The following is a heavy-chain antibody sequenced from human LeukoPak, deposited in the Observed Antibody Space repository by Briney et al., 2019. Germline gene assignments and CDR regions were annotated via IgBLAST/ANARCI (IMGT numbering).Heavy chain of an antibody. CDR2: IYYSGST. J-gene: IGHJ4*02. CDR1: GGSISSGDYY. Sequence: SETLSLTCTVSGGSISSGDYYWSWIRQPPGKGLEWIGYIYYSGSTYYNPSLKSRVTISVDTSKNQFSLKLSSVTAADTAVYYCAREVGGSLIVEWGQGTLVTVSS. D-gene: IGHD3-16*02. CDR3: AREVGGSLIVE. V-gene: IGHV4-30-4*01.